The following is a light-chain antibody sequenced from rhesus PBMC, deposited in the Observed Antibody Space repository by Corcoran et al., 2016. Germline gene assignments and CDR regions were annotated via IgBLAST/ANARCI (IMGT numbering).Light chain of an antibody. CDR2: AGS. J-gene: IGKJ3*01. CDR1: ENVNNY. V-gene: IGKV1-74*01. CDR3: PTSYAAPFT. Sequence: DIQMTQSPSSLSASVGDRVTITCRASENVNNYLHWYQQKPGKAPKLLIYAGSTLQSGVPSRFSGRGSGTTYTLTIRSLQPEDVATYYFPTSYAAPFTFGPGTKLDIK.